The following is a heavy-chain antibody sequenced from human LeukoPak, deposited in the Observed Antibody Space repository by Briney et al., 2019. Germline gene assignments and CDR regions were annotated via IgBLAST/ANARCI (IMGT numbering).Heavy chain of an antibody. V-gene: IGHV5-51*01. J-gene: IGHJ5*01. CDR1: GYRFTDYW. CDR2: IYPGDSDS. CDR3: ARRSYSTSCYGYWFDS. D-gene: IGHD2-2*01. Sequence: GESLKISCKGSGYRFTDYWIAWVRQMPGKGLEWMGIIYPGDSDSRYSPSFQGQVTFSADKPISTAYLQWGSLKASDTAMYYCARRSYSTSCYGYWFDSWGQGTLVTVSS.